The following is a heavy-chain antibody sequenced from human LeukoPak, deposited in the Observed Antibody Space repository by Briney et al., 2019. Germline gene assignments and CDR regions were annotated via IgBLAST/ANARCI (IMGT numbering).Heavy chain of an antibody. D-gene: IGHD3-22*01. J-gene: IGHJ3*02. V-gene: IGHV4-4*09. CDR1: GGSISSYS. CDR2: ISPSGST. CDR3: ARLHRHYYDSTGYYLLDGFDI. Sequence: SETLSLTCTVSGGSISSYSWSWIRQPPGKGLEWIGYISPSGSTNYNPSLKSRVTMSIDTSRNQFSLNLSSATAADTAMFYCARLHRHYYDSTGYYLLDGFDIWGQGTMVTISS.